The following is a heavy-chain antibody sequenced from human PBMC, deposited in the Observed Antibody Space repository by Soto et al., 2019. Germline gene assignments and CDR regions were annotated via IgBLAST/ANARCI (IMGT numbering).Heavy chain of an antibody. V-gene: IGHV1-69*01. Sequence: QVQLVQSGADVKKPGSSVKVSCKASGGTFSSYAISWVRQAPGQGLEWLGGIIPIFGTANYAQKFQGRVTITADESTSTAYMELSRLRAADTAVYYCARDPTLSIAARARSAYFDYWGQGTLVTFSS. CDR1: GGTFSSYA. D-gene: IGHD6-6*01. CDR2: IIPIFGTA. CDR3: ARDPTLSIAARARSAYFDY. J-gene: IGHJ4*02.